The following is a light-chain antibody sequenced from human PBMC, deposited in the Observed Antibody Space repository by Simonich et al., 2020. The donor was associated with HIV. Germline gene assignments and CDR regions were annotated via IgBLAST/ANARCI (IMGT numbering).Light chain of an antibody. Sequence: DIHMTQSPSTLAASVGERVTITCRARRSISSWLAWYQQKPGQAPKLLIYKASSLETAVPSRFSGSGSGTEFTLTISSLQPDDFATYYCQHYNTYRTFGGGTKVELK. V-gene: IGKV1-5*03. CDR3: QHYNTYRT. J-gene: IGKJ4*01. CDR1: RSISSW. CDR2: KAS.